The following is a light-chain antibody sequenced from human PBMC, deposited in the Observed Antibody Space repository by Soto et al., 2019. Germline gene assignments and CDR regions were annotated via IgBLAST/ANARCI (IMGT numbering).Light chain of an antibody. CDR3: GTWDDSLNVVL. CDR1: SSNVARNA. CDR2: NHY. J-gene: IGLJ3*02. Sequence: QSVLTQPPSASGTPGQRVAISCSGGSSNVARNAVNWYQQLPGTAPKLLIYNHYQRPSGVPDRFSASKSGTSASLAITDLQSEDEADYYCGTWDDSLNVVLFGGGTKVIVL. V-gene: IGLV1-44*01.